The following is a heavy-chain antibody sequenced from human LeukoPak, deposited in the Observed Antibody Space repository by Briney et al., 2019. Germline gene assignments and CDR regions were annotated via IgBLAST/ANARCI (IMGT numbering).Heavy chain of an antibody. V-gene: IGHV3-23*01. CDR1: GFTFTNYS. CDR2: TSDRGDYT. CDR3: AKKAQYNGNYPLDY. Sequence: GGSLRLSCAASGFTFTNYSMSWVRQAPGKGLEWVSGTSDRGDYTYYADSVKGRFTISRDNSKNTLYLQMNSLRAEDTALYFCAKKAQYNGNYPLDYWGQGTLVTVSS. J-gene: IGHJ4*02. D-gene: IGHD1-26*01.